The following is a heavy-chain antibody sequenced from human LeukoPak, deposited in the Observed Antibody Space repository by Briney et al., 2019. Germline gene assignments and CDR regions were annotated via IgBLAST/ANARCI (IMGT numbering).Heavy chain of an antibody. Sequence: GGSLRLSCAASGFTVSGYYMSWIRQAPGKGQEWVSYISRSGSTTYYADSVKGRFTNSRDNANNLLYLQMNSLRAENTAVYYCAREESGNYYFDYWGQGTLVTVSS. V-gene: IGHV3-11*01. D-gene: IGHD1-26*01. CDR1: GFTVSGYY. J-gene: IGHJ4*02. CDR3: AREESGNYYFDY. CDR2: ISRSGSTT.